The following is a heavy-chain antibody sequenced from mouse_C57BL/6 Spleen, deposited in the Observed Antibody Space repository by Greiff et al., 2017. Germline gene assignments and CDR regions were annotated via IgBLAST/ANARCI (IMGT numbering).Heavy chain of an antibody. Sequence: QVQLQQPGAELVKPGASVTLSCKASGYTFTSYWMHWVKQRPGRGLEWIGRIDPNSGGTKYNEKFKSKATLTVDKPTSPAYMQLSSLTTEDSAVYYCARGDYYGSSLYAMDYWGQGTSVTVSS. CDR2: IDPNSGGT. CDR1: GYTFTSYW. D-gene: IGHD1-1*01. CDR3: ARGDYYGSSLYAMDY. V-gene: IGHV1-72*01. J-gene: IGHJ4*01.